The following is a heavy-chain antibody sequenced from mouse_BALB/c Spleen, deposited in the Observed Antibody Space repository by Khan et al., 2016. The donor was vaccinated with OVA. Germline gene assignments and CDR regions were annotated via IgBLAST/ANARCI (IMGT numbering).Heavy chain of an antibody. CDR3: ARSNYCGYAMDY. CDR1: GYSITSNYA. Sequence: EVELVESGPGLVKPSQSLSLTCTVTGYSITSNYAWNWIRQFPGNKLEWMGYISYSGSTNYNPSLKSRISITRVTSKNPFFLQLNSVTTEDTATYYGARSNYCGYAMDYWGQGTSITVSS. CDR2: ISYSGST. J-gene: IGHJ4*01. D-gene: IGHD1-1*01. V-gene: IGHV3-2*02.